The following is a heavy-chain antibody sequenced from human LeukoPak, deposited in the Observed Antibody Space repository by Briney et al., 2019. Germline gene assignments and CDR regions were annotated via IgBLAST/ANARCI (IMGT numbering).Heavy chain of an antibody. J-gene: IGHJ1*01. V-gene: IGHV3-23*01. CDR3: AKATPVGAATGAGY. CDR2: ISGSGATT. Sequence: GGSLRLSCAASGFTFSSCGMSWVRQAPGKGLEWVSTISGSGATTYYADSVNGRFTISRDNSRNTLYLQMNSLRAEDTAVYYCAKATPVGAATGAGYWGQGTLVTVSS. CDR1: GFTFSSCG. D-gene: IGHD6-13*01.